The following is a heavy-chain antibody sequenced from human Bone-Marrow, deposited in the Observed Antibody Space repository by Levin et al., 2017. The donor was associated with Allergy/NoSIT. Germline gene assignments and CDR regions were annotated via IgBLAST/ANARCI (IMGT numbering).Heavy chain of an antibody. Sequence: GGSLRLSCAASGFTFSSYGMHWVRQAPGKGLEWVAVISYDGSNKYYADSVKGRFTISRDNSKNTLYLQMNSLRAEDTAVYYCAKDLEDPVSSRQYNWFDPWGQGTLVTVSS. CDR1: GFTFSSYG. CDR2: ISYDGSNK. D-gene: IGHD4-11*01. CDR3: AKDLEDPVSSRQYNWFDP. V-gene: IGHV3-30*18. J-gene: IGHJ5*02.